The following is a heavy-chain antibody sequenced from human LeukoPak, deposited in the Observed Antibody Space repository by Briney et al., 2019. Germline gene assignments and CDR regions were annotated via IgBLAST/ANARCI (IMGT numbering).Heavy chain of an antibody. CDR2: IRTKTEGGTT. CDR3: TTLGSLASANH. J-gene: IGHJ4*02. CDR1: GFTFSDFY. Sequence: GSLRLSCAASGFTFSDFYMTWIRQAPGKGLEWVGLIRTKTEGGTTDYAAPVKGRFTVSTDESKNTLFLQMNSLKTEDTAVYYCTTLGSLASANHWGQGTLVTVSS. V-gene: IGHV3-15*01. D-gene: IGHD1-26*01.